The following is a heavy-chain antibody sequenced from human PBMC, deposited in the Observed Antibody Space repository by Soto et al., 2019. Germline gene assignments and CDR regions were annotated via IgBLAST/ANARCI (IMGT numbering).Heavy chain of an antibody. V-gene: IGHV3-30*04. CDR3: ARDSETNGYSYDYFDY. CDR1: GFTFSTYP. D-gene: IGHD5-18*01. CDR2: ISYDGRNT. Sequence: PGGSLRLSCAASGFTFSTYPMHWFRQAPCKGLEWLAVISYDGRNTYYADSVKGRFTISRDSSKNTLYLQMNSLRTEDSAVYYCARDSETNGYSYDYFDYWGQGT. J-gene: IGHJ4*02.